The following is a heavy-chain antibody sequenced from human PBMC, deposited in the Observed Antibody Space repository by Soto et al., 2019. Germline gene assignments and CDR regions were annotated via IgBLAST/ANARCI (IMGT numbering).Heavy chain of an antibody. CDR2: IKSKTDDGTT. Sequence: SVSNAWMNWVRQAPGKGLEWVGRIKSKTDDGTTDYAAPVKGRFTISRDDSKNTLYLQMNSLKTEDTAVYYCTTDREVDTAMVTFDYWGQGTLVTVSS. J-gene: IGHJ4*02. V-gene: IGHV3-15*07. CDR3: TTDREVDTAMVTFDY. CDR1: SVSNAW. D-gene: IGHD5-18*01.